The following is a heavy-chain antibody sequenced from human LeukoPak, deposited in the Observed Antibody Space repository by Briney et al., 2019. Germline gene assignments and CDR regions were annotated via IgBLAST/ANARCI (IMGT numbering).Heavy chain of an antibody. D-gene: IGHD2-2*01. Sequence: VASVKVSCKASGYTFTSYYMHWVRQAPGQGLEWMGIINPSGGSTSYAQNFQGRVTMTRDTSTSTVDMELSSLRSEDTAVCYCASSVYQSRVVPVQNAFDIWGQGTMVTVSS. CDR1: GYTFTSYY. CDR3: ASSVYQSRVVPVQNAFDI. J-gene: IGHJ3*02. V-gene: IGHV1-46*01. CDR2: INPSGGST.